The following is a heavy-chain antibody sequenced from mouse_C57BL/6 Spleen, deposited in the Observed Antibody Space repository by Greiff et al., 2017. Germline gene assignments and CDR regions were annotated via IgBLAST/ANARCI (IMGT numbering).Heavy chain of an antibody. Sequence: VQLQQPGAELVMPGASVKLSCKASGYTFTSYWMHWVKQRPGQGLEWIGEIDPSDSYTNYNQKFKGKSTLTVDKSSSTAYMQLSSLTSEDSAVYYCARKEAVREAMGYWGQGTSVTVSS. CDR2: IDPSDSYT. D-gene: IGHD1-1*01. V-gene: IGHV1-69*01. CDR3: ARKEAVREAMGY. J-gene: IGHJ4*01. CDR1: GYTFTSYW.